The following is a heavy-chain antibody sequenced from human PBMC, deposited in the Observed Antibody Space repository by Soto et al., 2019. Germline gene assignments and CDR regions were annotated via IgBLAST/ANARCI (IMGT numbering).Heavy chain of an antibody. D-gene: IGHD3-3*01. V-gene: IGHV4-4*07. CDR1: GGTISVYY. Sequence: PSETLSLSCKVSGGTISVYYCTWIRQPAGKGLEWIGRIYSSGNTKYNPSLQSRVTMSLDTSNNQFSLRLTSVTAADTAVYYCARGQRFSAWFDPWGQGTLVTVS. CDR2: IYSSGNT. J-gene: IGHJ5*02. CDR3: ARGQRFSAWFDP.